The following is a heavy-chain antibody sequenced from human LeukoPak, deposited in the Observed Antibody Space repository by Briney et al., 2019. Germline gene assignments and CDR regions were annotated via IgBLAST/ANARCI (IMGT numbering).Heavy chain of an antibody. CDR3: AKDRSSWYYFDY. CDR1: GFTFSSYA. CDR2: ISGSGGST. V-gene: IGHV3-23*01. D-gene: IGHD6-13*01. Sequence: GGSLRLSCAASGFTFSSYAMSWVRQAPGKGLGWVSAISGSGGSTYYADSVKGRFTISRDNSKNTLYLQMNSLRAEDTAVYYCAKDRSSWYYFDYWGQGTLVTVSS. J-gene: IGHJ4*02.